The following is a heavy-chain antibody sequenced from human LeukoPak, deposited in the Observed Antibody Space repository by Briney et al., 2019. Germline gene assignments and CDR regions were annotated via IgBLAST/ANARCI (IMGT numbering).Heavy chain of an antibody. CDR1: GGSIRSYS. CDR3: ARHGGETIVAMILHAFDI. D-gene: IGHD5-12*01. CDR2: MSYSGST. J-gene: IGHJ3*02. Sequence: MPSETLSLTCTVSGGSIRSYSWSWIRQPPGKGLEWIGYMSYSGSTHYNPSLKSRVTTSVDTSKNQISLKLTSVTAADTAVYYCARHGGETIVAMILHAFDIWGQGTVVTVSS. V-gene: IGHV4-59*08.